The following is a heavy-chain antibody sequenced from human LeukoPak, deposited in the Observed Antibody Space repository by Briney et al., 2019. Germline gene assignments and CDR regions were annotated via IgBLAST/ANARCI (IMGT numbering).Heavy chain of an antibody. D-gene: IGHD3-10*01. CDR1: RFTFSSYG. V-gene: IGHV3-23*01. CDR3: AKANMVRGVTMRFDY. J-gene: IGHJ4*02. CDR2: ISGSGGST. Sequence: AGSLRLSCTASRFTFSSYGMSWDRQAPGKGLEWVSAISGSGGSTYYADSVKGRFTVSRDNSKNTLYLQMNRLRAEDAAVYYCAKANMVRGVTMRFDYWGQGTLVTVSS.